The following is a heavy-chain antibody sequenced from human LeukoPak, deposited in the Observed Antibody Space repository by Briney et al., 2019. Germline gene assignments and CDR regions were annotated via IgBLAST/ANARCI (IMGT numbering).Heavy chain of an antibody. V-gene: IGHV7-4-1*02. J-gene: IGHJ4*02. CDR2: INTNTGNP. CDR3: ARERGFIAVAGVSAPGY. CDR1: GYTFTSYA. Sequence: ASVKVSCKASGYTFTSYAMNWVRQAPGQGLEWMGWINTNTGNPTYAQGFTGRFVFSLDTSVSTAYLQISSLKAEDTAVYYCARERGFIAVAGVSAPGYWGQGTLVTVSS. D-gene: IGHD6-19*01.